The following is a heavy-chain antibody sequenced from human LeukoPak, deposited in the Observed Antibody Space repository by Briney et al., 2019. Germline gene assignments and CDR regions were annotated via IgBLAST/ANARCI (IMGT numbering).Heavy chain of an antibody. CDR2: IXXIFGTA. CDR1: XXTXSSYA. J-gene: IGHJ4*02. CDR3: ARDEGYCSSTSCPGHY. Sequence: CKAXXXTXSSYAISWVRQAPGQGLEWMGGIXXIFGTANYAQKFQGRVAITADKSTSTAYMELSSLRSEDTAVYYCARDEGYCSSTSCPGHYWGQGTLVTVSS. V-gene: IGHV1-69*06. D-gene: IGHD2-2*01.